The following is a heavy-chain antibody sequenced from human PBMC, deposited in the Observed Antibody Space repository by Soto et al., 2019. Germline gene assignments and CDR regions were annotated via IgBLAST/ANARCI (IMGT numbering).Heavy chain of an antibody. CDR2: IRSKAYGGTT. Sequence: PGGSLRLSCTASGFTFGDYAMSWFRQAPGKGLEWVGFIRSKAYGGTTEYAASVKGRFTISRDDSKSIAYLQMNSLKTEDTAVYYCTRWGAARYPYYYYYGMDVWGQGTTVTVSS. CDR3: TRWGAARYPYYYYYGMDV. V-gene: IGHV3-49*03. D-gene: IGHD6-6*01. CDR1: GFTFGDYA. J-gene: IGHJ6*02.